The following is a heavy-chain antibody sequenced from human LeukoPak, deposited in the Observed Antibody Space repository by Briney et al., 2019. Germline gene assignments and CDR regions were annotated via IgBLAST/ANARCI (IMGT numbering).Heavy chain of an antibody. CDR3: ARDSDVVMVATTGYYYYYGMDV. D-gene: IGHD5-12*01. CDR2: ISYDGSNK. Sequence: GGSLRLSCAASGFTFSSYAMHWVRQAPGKGLEWVAVISYDGSNKYYADSVKGRFTISRDNSRNTLYLQMNSLRAEDTAVYYCARDSDVVMVATTGYYYYYGMDVWGQGTTVTVSS. CDR1: GFTFSSYA. V-gene: IGHV3-30*04. J-gene: IGHJ6*02.